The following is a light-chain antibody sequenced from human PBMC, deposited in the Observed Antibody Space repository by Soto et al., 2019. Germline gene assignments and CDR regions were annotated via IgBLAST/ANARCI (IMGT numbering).Light chain of an antibody. CDR3: CAYVSSNTLL. CDR2: EGG. Sequence: QSVLTQPASVSGSPGQSITISCTGTSSDVGGYDLVSWYQQHPGKAPKLIIYEGGKRPSGISNRFSGSKSGNTASLIISGLQGDDEGDYYCCAYVSSNTLLFGGGTKVTVL. V-gene: IGLV2-23*01. J-gene: IGLJ3*02. CDR1: SSDVGGYDL.